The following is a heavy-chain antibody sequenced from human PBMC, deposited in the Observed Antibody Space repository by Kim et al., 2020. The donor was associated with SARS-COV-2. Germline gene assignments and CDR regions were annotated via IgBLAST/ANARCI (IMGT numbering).Heavy chain of an antibody. J-gene: IGHJ4*02. Sequence: GGSLRLSCVASGFTLSSYGMTWVRQAPGKGLEWVSYVRSGVDSKEYADSVKGRFTISRDNAKNTLHLQMNSLRAEDTAVYYCARTTTKWNFDYWGQGALVTVSS. V-gene: IGHV3-23*01. D-gene: IGHD1-1*01. CDR3: ARTTTKWNFDY. CDR2: VRSGVDSK. CDR1: GFTLSSYG.